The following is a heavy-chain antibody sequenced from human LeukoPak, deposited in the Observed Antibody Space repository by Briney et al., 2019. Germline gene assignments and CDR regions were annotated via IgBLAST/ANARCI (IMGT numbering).Heavy chain of an antibody. V-gene: IGHV4-34*01. CDR3: ARTTEAHSWRTRYYDYYMDV. CDR1: GGSFNDYY. CDR2: IYYSGST. Sequence: PSETLSLTCAVYGGSFNDYYWNWIRQPPGKGLEWIGSIYYSGSTNYNPSLKSRVTISVDTSKNQFSLKLSSVTAADTAVYYCARTTEAHSWRTRYYDYYMDVWGKGTTVTVSS. J-gene: IGHJ6*03. D-gene: IGHD6-13*01.